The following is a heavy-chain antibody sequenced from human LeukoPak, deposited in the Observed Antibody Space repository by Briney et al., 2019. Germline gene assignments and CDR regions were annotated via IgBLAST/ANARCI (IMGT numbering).Heavy chain of an antibody. V-gene: IGHV4-61*02. CDR2: IYTSGST. Sequence: SETLSLTCTVSGGSISSGSYYWRWIRQPAGKGLEWIGRIYTSGSTNYNPSLKSRVTISVDTSKDQFSLNVSSVTAADTAVYYCARIGLGELSFLPEEAFDIWGQGTMVTVSS. D-gene: IGHD3-16*02. CDR1: GGSISSGSYY. CDR3: ARIGLGELSFLPEEAFDI. J-gene: IGHJ3*02.